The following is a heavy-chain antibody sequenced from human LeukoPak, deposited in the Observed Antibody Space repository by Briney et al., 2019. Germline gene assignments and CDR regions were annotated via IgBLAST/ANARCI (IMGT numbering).Heavy chain of an antibody. CDR1: GGSISGSSYY. CDR3: ARRDGYNALDY. Sequence: SETLSLTCTVSGGSISGSSYYWGWIRQPPGKGLEWIGSIYYSGSTYYNPSLTSRVTISVDTSKNQFSLKLSSVTAADTALYYCARRDGYNALDYWGQGTLVTVSS. D-gene: IGHD5-24*01. CDR2: IYYSGST. V-gene: IGHV4-39*01. J-gene: IGHJ4*02.